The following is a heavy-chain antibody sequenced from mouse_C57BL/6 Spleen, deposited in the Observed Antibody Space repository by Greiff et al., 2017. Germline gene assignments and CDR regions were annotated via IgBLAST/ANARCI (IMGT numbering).Heavy chain of an antibody. V-gene: IGHV5-6*01. J-gene: IGHJ4*01. CDR3: ARQAVGEGYYAMDY. CDR1: GFTFSSYG. Sequence: EVQRVESGGDLVKPGGSLKLSCAASGFTFSSYGMSWVRQTPDKRLEWVATISSGGSYTYYPDSVKGRFTISRDNAKNTLYLQMSSLKSEDTAMYYCARQAVGEGYYAMDYWGQGTSVTVSS. D-gene: IGHD1-1*01. CDR2: ISSGGSYT.